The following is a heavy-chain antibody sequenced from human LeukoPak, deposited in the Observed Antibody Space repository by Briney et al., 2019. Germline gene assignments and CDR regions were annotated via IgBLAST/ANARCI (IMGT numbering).Heavy chain of an antibody. V-gene: IGHV4-4*09. D-gene: IGHD6-13*01. J-gene: IGHJ6*03. CDR3: ARPVREAAGPKHYFLYYMDV. Sequence: SETLSLTCAVSGGSISSYYWSWIRQPPGKGLAWIGYIYTSGSTNYNPSLKSRVTISVDTSKNQFSLKLSSVTAADTAVYYSARPVREAAGPKHYFLYYMDVWGKGTTVTVSS. CDR1: GGSISSYY. CDR2: IYTSGST.